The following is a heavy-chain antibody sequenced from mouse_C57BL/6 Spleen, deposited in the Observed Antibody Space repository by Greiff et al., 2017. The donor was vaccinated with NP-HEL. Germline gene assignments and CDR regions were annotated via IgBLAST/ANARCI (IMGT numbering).Heavy chain of an antibody. Sequence: QVQLKESGAELVKPGASVKVSCKASGYTFTSYWMHWVKQRPGQGLEWIGRIHPSASDTNYNQKFKGKATLTVDKSSSTAYMQLSSLTSEDSAVYYCAMDSNSPYAMDYWGQGTSVTVSS. V-gene: IGHV1-74*01. CDR1: GYTFTSYW. D-gene: IGHD2-5*01. CDR3: AMDSNSPYAMDY. J-gene: IGHJ4*01. CDR2: IHPSASDT.